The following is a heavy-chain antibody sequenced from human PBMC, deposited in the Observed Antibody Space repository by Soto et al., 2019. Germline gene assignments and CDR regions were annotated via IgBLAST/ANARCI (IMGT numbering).Heavy chain of an antibody. CDR2: ICVTGAV. J-gene: IGHJ5*02. CDR3: ARLRITTNNYTLFAP. D-gene: IGHD3-22*01. V-gene: IGHV4-31*03. Sequence: LALSGRGSGAAVKSGNCCLRWLHQVLGGGQEWIGHICVTGAVDYNPSHRDRITISQDTSERQFSLNLRLVTAADTAVYYCARLRITTNNYTLFAPWGQGTLVTVSS. CDR1: GAAVKSGNCC.